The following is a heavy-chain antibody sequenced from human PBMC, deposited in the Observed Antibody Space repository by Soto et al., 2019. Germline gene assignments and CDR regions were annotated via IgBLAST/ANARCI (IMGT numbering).Heavy chain of an antibody. CDR3: ARWSQDMDV. Sequence: PGGSLRLSCATSGFRFSDYYMTWVRLAPGKGLEWVAYIAQDGTEIYNVDSVRGRFTISRDSAKSSVYLHMNGLTAEDTALYYCARWSQDMDVWGQGTSVTVSS. D-gene: IGHD2-15*01. CDR1: GFRFSDYY. J-gene: IGHJ6*02. V-gene: IGHV3-7*03. CDR2: IAQDGTEI.